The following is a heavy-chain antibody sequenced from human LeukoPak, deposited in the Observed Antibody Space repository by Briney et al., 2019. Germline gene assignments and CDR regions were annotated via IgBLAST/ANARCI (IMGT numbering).Heavy chain of an antibody. D-gene: IGHD6-13*01. CDR2: ISSSGSTI. CDR3: ARVERQLVSWDYYYGMDV. Sequence: GGSLRLSCAASGFTFSDYYMSWIRQAPGKGLEWVSYISSSGSTIYYADSVKGRFTISRDNAKNSLYLQMNSLRAEDTAVHYCARVERQLVSWDYYYGMDVWGQGTTVTVSS. CDR1: GFTFSDYY. J-gene: IGHJ6*02. V-gene: IGHV3-11*01.